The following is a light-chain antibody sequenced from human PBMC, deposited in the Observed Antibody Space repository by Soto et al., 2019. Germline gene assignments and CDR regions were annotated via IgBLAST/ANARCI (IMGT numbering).Light chain of an antibody. CDR3: IAYGGSRSYV. CDR2: TVS. J-gene: IGLJ1*01. CDR1: SSDIGTYDH. V-gene: IGLV2-14*01. Sequence: QSVLTQPASVSGSPGQSITISCSGTSSDIGTYDHVAWFQQFPGKTPKLVIYTVSDRPSGVSYRFSGSKSAHTASLTISGLQADDEADYYCIAYGGSRSYVFGTGTKVTVL.